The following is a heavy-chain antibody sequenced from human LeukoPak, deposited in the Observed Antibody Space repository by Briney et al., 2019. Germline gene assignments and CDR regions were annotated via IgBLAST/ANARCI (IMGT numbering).Heavy chain of an antibody. J-gene: IGHJ3*02. V-gene: IGHV4-34*12. Sequence: GSLRLSCAASGFTFSNAWLNWVRQPPGKGLEWIGEIVHSGNTKYNPSLKSRVTILVDTSKNQFSLNLTSVTAADTAVYYCARFGSSTWYKGAFDIWGQGTMVTVAS. D-gene: IGHD6-13*01. CDR3: ARFGSSTWYKGAFDI. CDR1: GFTFSNAW. CDR2: IVHSGNT.